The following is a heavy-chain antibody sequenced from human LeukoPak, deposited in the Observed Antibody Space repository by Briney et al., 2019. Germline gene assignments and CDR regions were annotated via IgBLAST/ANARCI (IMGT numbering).Heavy chain of an antibody. CDR1: GGSISSYY. J-gene: IGHJ5*02. D-gene: IGHD3-22*01. CDR3: GRRSVDGSGYNWFDP. CDR2: VVYSGST. Sequence: PSETLSLTCTVSGGSISSYYWSWIRPPPGGGLEWVGYVVYSGSTNYKPSFKSRVTISVDTSKNQFSLKLSSVTAADTTVYYCGRRSVDGSGYNWFDPWGQGTLVTVSS. V-gene: IGHV4-59*12.